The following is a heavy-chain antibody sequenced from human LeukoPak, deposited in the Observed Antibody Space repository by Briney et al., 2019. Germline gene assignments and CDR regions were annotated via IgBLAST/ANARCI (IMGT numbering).Heavy chain of an antibody. CDR1: GYTFTGYY. D-gene: IGHD1-1*01. CDR2: INPNSGGT. Sequence: ASVKVSCKASGYTFTGYYMHWVRQAPGQGPEWMGWINPNSGGTNYAQKFQGRVTMTRDTSISAAYMELSRLRSDDTAVYYCARARTGTTDYWGQGTLVTVSS. V-gene: IGHV1-2*02. CDR3: ARARTGTTDY. J-gene: IGHJ4*02.